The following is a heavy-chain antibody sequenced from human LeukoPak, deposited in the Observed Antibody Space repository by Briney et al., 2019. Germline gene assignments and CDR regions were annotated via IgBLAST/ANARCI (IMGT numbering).Heavy chain of an antibody. V-gene: IGHV3-53*01. CDR3: VRDVSF. Sequence: GGSLRLSCAASGFIVSSIYMVWVRQAPGKGLEWVSLLYSDGSTYYADSVKGRFIISRDNSKNTLYLEMNSLRVEDTAVYYCVRDVSFWGQGTLVTVSS. D-gene: IGHD3-10*01. J-gene: IGHJ4*02. CDR1: GFIVSSIY. CDR2: LYSDGST.